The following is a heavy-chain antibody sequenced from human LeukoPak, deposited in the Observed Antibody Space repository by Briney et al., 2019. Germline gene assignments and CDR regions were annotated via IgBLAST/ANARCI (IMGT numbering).Heavy chain of an antibody. CDR2: IQYDGSNK. CDR3: AKDVYDLWSGYYSRPGAFDY. Sequence: GGSLRLSCAASGFTFSSYGMHWVRQAPGKGLEWVAFIQYDGSNKYYADSVKGRFTISRDNSKNTLYLQMNSLRAEDTAVYYCAKDVYDLWSGYYSRPGAFDYWGQGTLVTVSS. CDR1: GFTFSSYG. D-gene: IGHD3-3*01. J-gene: IGHJ4*02. V-gene: IGHV3-30*02.